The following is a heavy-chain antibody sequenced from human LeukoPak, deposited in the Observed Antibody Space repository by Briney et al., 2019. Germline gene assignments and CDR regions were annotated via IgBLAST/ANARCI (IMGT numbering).Heavy chain of an antibody. J-gene: IGHJ4*02. CDR1: GFTFSSYS. CDR2: ISSSSSYI. V-gene: IGHV3-21*01. D-gene: IGHD3-22*01. CDR3: VTYYDSSGYHDY. Sequence: GGSLRLSCAASGFTFSSYSMNWVRQAPGKGLEWVSSISSSSSYIYYADSVKGRFTISRDNAKNSLYLQMNSLRAEDTAVYYCVTYYDSSGYHDYWGQGTLVTVSS.